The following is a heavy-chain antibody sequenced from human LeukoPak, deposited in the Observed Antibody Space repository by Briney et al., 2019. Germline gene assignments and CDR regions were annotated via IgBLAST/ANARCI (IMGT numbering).Heavy chain of an antibody. CDR2: INDDGSSR. CDR1: GFTFSYYW. Sequence: GGSLRLSCTASGFTFSYYWMHWVRQAPGKGLVWVSRINDDGSSRVYADFVKGRFTISRDNAKNTLYLEMNSLRAEDTAVYYCARDREADYWGQGTLVTVSS. J-gene: IGHJ4*02. V-gene: IGHV3-74*01. CDR3: ARDREADY.